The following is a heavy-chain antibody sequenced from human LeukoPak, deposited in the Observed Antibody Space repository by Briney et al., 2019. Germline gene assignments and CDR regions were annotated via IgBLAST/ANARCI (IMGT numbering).Heavy chain of an antibody. V-gene: IGHV3-23*01. J-gene: IGHJ4*02. D-gene: IGHD2-2*01. CDR3: AKGATYCRGTSCGRFDS. CDR2: ISGSGDNT. Sequence: PGGSLRLSCAASGFLFRSYAMTWVRQAPGKGLEWISLISGSGDNTDYADSVKGRLTISRDNSKNTLFLQMDSLRAEDTAVYYCAKGATYCRGTSCGRFDSWGQGTLVTVSS. CDR1: GFLFRSYA.